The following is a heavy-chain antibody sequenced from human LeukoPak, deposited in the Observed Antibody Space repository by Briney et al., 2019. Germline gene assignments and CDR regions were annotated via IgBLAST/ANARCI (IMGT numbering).Heavy chain of an antibody. Sequence: ASVKVSCKASGYTFTSYGISRVRQAPGQGLEWMGWISAYNGNTNYAQKLQGRVTMTTDTSTSTAYMELRSLRSDDTAVYYCARSWDIVVVVAATRGGYYYYYGMDVWGQGTTVTVSS. D-gene: IGHD2-15*01. V-gene: IGHV1-18*01. J-gene: IGHJ6*02. CDR1: GYTFTSYG. CDR2: ISAYNGNT. CDR3: ARSWDIVVVVAATRGGYYYYYGMDV.